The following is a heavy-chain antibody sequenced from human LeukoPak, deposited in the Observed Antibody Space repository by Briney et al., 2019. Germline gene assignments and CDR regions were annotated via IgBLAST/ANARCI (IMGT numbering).Heavy chain of an antibody. CDR3: ATRPDAYSNSYYFNS. Sequence: SETLSLTCTVSGGFIASSRFYWGWFRQPPGKGLEWIGSIYYSGSTYYNPSLKSRLTISLDTSKNQFSLHLSSVTAADTAVYYCATRPDAYSNSYYFNSWGQGTLVTVSS. J-gene: IGHJ4*02. D-gene: IGHD4-11*01. CDR2: IYYSGST. V-gene: IGHV4-39*07. CDR1: GGFIASSRFY.